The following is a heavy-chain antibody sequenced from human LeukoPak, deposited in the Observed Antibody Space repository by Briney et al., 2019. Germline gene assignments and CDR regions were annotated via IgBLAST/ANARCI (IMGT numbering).Heavy chain of an antibody. V-gene: IGHV3-30*18. D-gene: IGHD3-10*01. Sequence: GGSLRLSCAASGFTFSSYGIHWVRQTPGEGLEWVAVISYDGSNKYYADSVKGRFTISRDSSKNTLYLQMNSLSAEDTAVYYCAKDHTSDRGVHAGFDYWGQGTLVTVSS. CDR1: GFTFSSYG. CDR2: ISYDGSNK. CDR3: AKDHTSDRGVHAGFDY. J-gene: IGHJ4*02.